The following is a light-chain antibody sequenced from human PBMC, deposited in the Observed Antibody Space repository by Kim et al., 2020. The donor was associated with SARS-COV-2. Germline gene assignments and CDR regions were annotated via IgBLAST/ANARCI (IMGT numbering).Light chain of an antibody. CDR3: MQGKQGPYT. J-gene: IGKJ2*01. CDR2: KVS. CDR1: RSLVHSNGNTY. Sequence: DVVMTQSPHSLPVTLGQAASISCRSSRSLVHSNGNTYLNWFQQRPGQSPRRLIYKVSNRDSGVPDRFSGSGSGTDFTLKISRVEAVDVGVYNYCMQGKQGPYTFGQGPKLEI. V-gene: IGKV2-30*02.